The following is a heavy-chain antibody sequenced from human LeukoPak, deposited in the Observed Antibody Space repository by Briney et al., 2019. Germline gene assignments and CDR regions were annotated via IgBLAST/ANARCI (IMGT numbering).Heavy chain of an antibody. D-gene: IGHD3-22*01. CDR3: AKSSGYYYGGRDAFDI. Sequence: TGGSLRLSCAASGFTFSSYGMHWVRQAPGKGLEWVAFIRYDGSNKYYADSVKGRFTISRDNSKNTLYLQMNSLRAEDTAVYYCAKSSGYYYGGRDAFDIWGQGTMVIVSS. CDR2: IRYDGSNK. V-gene: IGHV3-30*02. J-gene: IGHJ3*02. CDR1: GFTFSSYG.